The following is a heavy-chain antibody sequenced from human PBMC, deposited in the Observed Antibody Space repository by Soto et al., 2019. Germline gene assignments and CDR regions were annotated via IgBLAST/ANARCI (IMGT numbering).Heavy chain of an antibody. CDR3: AKNLGIDTFDSYGLDV. Sequence: QVELVQSGAEVKTPGSSVKVSCKASGGNFITFAISWVRQAPGQGLEWMGEIIPISSTTKSAHKFQDRVTITADASSSTVHMKLRSLKSDDTAIYFCAKNLGIDTFDSYGLDVWGQGTTVTVSS. CDR1: GGNFITFA. V-gene: IGHV1-69*19. J-gene: IGHJ6*02. D-gene: IGHD7-27*01. CDR2: IIPISSTT.